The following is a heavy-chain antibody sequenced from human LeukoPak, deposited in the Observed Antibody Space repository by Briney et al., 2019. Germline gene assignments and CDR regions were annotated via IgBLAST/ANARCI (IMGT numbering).Heavy chain of an antibody. Sequence: RGSLRLSCAASGFPFSNYWMHWVRQAPGKGLVWVSRVNSDGSNTNYADSVKGRFTISRDNAENTLYMRMNSLRPEDTAVYYCARGYYSSSRFDSWGQGTLVTVSS. CDR3: ARGYYSSSRFDS. J-gene: IGHJ4*02. CDR1: GFPFSNYW. V-gene: IGHV3-74*01. D-gene: IGHD6-13*01. CDR2: VNSDGSNT.